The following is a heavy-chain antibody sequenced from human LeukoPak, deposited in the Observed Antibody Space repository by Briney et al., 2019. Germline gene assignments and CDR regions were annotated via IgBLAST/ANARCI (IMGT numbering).Heavy chain of an antibody. D-gene: IGHD4-23*01. J-gene: IGHJ4*02. CDR3: ATELRWKDH. V-gene: IGHV1-46*01. Sequence: ASVKVSCKASENTFTNYYMHWVRQAPGQGLEWLGLINPNGGRTSYAQNFQGRVTMTRDTSTTTVYLELSSLRSEDTAVYYCATELRWKDHWGQGTLVTVSS. CDR1: ENTFTNYY. CDR2: INPNGGRT.